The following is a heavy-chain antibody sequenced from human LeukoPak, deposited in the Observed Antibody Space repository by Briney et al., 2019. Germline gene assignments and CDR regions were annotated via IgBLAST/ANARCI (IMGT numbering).Heavy chain of an antibody. CDR2: ISGSGGST. V-gene: IGHV3-23*01. CDR1: GFTFSSYA. J-gene: IGHJ4*02. D-gene: IGHD3-22*01. Sequence: GGSLRLSCAASGFTFSSYAMSWVRQAPGKGLEWVSAISGSGGSTYYADSVKGRFTISRDNSKNTLYLQMNSLRAEDTAVYYCAKDAPGVGYYWGVGEYYFDYWGQGTLVTVSS. CDR3: AKDAPGVGYYWGVGEYYFDY.